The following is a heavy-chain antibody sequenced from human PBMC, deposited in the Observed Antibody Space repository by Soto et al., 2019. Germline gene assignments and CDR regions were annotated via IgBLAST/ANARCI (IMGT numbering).Heavy chain of an antibody. CDR2: INAGNGNT. CDR3: ARDQSLLWFGELAIDY. J-gene: IGHJ4*02. Sequence: SVKVSWEASGYTFTSYAMHWVRQAPVQRLEWMGWINAGNGNTKYSQKFQGRVTITRDTSASTAYMELSSLRSEDTAVYYCARDQSLLWFGELAIDYWGQGTLVTVSS. D-gene: IGHD3-10*01. CDR1: GYTFTSYA. V-gene: IGHV1-3*01.